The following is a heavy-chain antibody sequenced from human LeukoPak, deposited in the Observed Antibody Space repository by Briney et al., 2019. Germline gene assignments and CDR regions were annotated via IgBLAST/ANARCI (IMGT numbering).Heavy chain of an antibody. D-gene: IGHD5-18*01. Sequence: SETLSLTCAVYGGSFSGYYWSWIRQPPGKGLEWIGEINHSGSTNYNPSLKSRVTISVDTSKNQFSLKLSSVTAADTAVYYCARIRGYSYGYSSCPFDYWGQGTLVTVSS. CDR2: INHSGST. J-gene: IGHJ4*02. V-gene: IGHV4-34*01. CDR3: ARIRGYSYGYSSCPFDY. CDR1: GGSFSGYY.